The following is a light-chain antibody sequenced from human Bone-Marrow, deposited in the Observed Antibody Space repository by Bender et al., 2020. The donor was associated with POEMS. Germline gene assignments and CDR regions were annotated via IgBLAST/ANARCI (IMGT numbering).Light chain of an antibody. J-gene: IGLJ3*02. V-gene: IGLV2-23*02. Sequence: QSALTQPASVSGSPGQSITISCTGTSSDVGSYDLVSWYQHHPGMAPKLMIYEVTYRPSGVSSRFSGSKSGNMASLTISGLQAEDEADYYCCSYGGSSTFWVLGGGTKLTVL. CDR2: EVT. CDR3: CSYGGSSTFWV. CDR1: SSDVGSYDL.